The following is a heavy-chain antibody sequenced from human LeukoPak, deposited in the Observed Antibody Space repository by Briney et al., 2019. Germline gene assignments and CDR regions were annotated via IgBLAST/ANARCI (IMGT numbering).Heavy chain of an antibody. CDR2: IDAGNGDT. CDR1: GYTFSDYA. Sequence: ASVKVSCKASGYTFSDYAVHWVRQAPGQRFEWVGWIDAGNGDTRYSQKFQGRVTIPRDTSASTAYIELRSLRSEDTAMYYCARGSTSDWPLDHWGQETLVTISS. CDR3: ARGSTSDWPLDH. J-gene: IGHJ4*02. V-gene: IGHV1-3*01. D-gene: IGHD2-2*01.